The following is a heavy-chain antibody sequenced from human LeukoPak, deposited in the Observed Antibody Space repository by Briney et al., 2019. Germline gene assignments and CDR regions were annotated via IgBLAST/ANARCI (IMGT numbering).Heavy chain of an antibody. D-gene: IGHD6-13*01. CDR1: GFTFNNYA. CDR2: ISSNGVRT. V-gene: IGHV3-23*01. CDR3: ASREKGYNSSWDDYYYYMDV. Sequence: GGSLRLSCAASGFTFNNYAMSWVRQAPGKGLEWVSGISSNGVRTYYADSVKGRFTISRDNSKNTLYLQMNSLRADDTAIYYCASREKGYNSSWDDYYYYMDVWGKGTTVTVSS. J-gene: IGHJ6*03.